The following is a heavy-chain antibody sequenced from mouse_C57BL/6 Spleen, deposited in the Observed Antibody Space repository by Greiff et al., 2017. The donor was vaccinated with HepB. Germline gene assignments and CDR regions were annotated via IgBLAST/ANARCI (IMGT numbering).Heavy chain of an antibody. V-gene: IGHV1-42*01. D-gene: IGHD1-1*01. Sequence: EVQLQQSGPELVKPGASVKISCKASGYSFTGYYMNWVKQSPEKSLEWIGEINPSTGGTTYNQKFKAKATLTVDKSSSTAYMQLKSLTSEDSAVYYCASTGSLYAMDYWGQGTSVTVSS. CDR1: GYSFTGYY. CDR2: INPSTGGT. CDR3: ASTGSLYAMDY. J-gene: IGHJ4*01.